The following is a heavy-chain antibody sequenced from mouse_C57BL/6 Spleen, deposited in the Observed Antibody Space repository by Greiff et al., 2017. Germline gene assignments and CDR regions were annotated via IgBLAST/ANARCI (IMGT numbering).Heavy chain of an antibody. CDR1: GYTFTSYW. Sequence: QVHVKQPGAELVKPGASVKLSCKASGYTFTSYWMHWVKQRPGRGLEWIGRIDPNSGGTKYNEKFKSKATLTVDKPSSTAYMQLSSLISEDSAVYYCARGYYDYDERVSFAYWGQGTLVTVSA. CDR2: IDPNSGGT. J-gene: IGHJ3*01. D-gene: IGHD2-4*01. V-gene: IGHV1-72*01. CDR3: ARGYYDYDERVSFAY.